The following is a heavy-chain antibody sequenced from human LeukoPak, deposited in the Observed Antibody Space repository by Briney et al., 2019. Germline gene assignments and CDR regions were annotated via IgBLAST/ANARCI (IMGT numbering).Heavy chain of an antibody. V-gene: IGHV3-23*01. D-gene: IGHD7-27*01. Sequence: GGSLRLSCAASGFTFSSYAMSWVRQAPGKGLEWVSAISGSGGITYYADSVKGRFTISRDNAKNSPYLQMNSLGAEDTAVYYCARDGSFNWGGPYYFDYWGQGTLVTVSS. CDR3: ARDGSFNWGGPYYFDY. CDR2: ISGSGGIT. CDR1: GFTFSSYA. J-gene: IGHJ4*02.